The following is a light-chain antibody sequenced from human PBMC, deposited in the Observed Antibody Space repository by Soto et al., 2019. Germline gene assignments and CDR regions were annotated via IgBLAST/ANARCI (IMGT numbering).Light chain of an antibody. CDR2: KAS. CDR3: QQYNNWTPWT. CDR1: QSISSW. Sequence: DLQMTQSPSSLSASVGDRVTITCRASQSISSWLAWYQQKPGKAPNLLIYKASTLESGVPSRFSGSGSGTEFTLTISSLQSEDFAVYYCQQYNNWTPWTFGQGTRLEIK. V-gene: IGKV1-5*03. J-gene: IGKJ5*01.